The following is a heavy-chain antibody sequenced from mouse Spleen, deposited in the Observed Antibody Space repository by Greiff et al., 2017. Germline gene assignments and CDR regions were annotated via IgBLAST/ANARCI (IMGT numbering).Heavy chain of an antibody. Sequence: VHLVESGPGLVQPSQSLSITCTVSGFSLTSYGVHWVRQSPGKGLEWLGVIWSGGSTDYNAAFISRLSISKDNSKSQVFFKMNSLQADDTAIYYCARTWYAGGYAMDYWGQGTSVTVSS. J-gene: IGHJ4*01. CDR1: GFSLTSYG. V-gene: IGHV2-2*01. D-gene: IGHD2-14*01. CDR2: IWSGGST. CDR3: ARTWYAGGYAMDY.